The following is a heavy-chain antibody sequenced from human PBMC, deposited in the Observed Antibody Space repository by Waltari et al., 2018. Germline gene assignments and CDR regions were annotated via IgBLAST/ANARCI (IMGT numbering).Heavy chain of an antibody. Sequence: QVQLQESGPGLVKPSETLSLTCTVSGYSISSGYYWGWIRQPPEKGLEWSGNIEHSGSTYDNPSHKSRVIISVDKTKTQFALRLSSVTAADTAVYYCARDDNLWSGHPLGYWGQGTLVTVSS. CDR1: GYSISSGYY. D-gene: IGHD3-3*01. J-gene: IGHJ4*02. CDR3: ARDDNLWSGHPLGY. V-gene: IGHV4-38-2*02. CDR2: IEHSGST.